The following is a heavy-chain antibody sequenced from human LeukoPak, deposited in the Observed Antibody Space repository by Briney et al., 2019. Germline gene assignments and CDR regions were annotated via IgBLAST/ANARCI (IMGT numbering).Heavy chain of an antibody. CDR2: IYPGDSDV. V-gene: IGHV5-51*01. CDR1: GYSFTSYW. J-gene: IGHJ4*02. CDR3: ARRGYNFPYFDY. Sequence: GDSLKISCQAFGYSFTSYWIGWVRQMPGKGLECMGIIYPGDSDVRYSPSFQGQVTISADKSISTAYLQWSSLKASDTAMYYCARRGYNFPYFDYWGQGTLVTVSS. D-gene: IGHD5-24*01.